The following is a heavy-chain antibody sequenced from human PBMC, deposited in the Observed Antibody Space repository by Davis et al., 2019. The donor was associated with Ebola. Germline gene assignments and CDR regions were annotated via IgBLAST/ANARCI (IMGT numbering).Heavy chain of an antibody. D-gene: IGHD2-2*01. CDR2: IAATGDHI. Sequence: GESLKISCAASGFIFSNYAMYWVRQAPGKGLEWVSHIAATGDHISYADFVEGRLIISRDNAKNSLYLQMNSLRDEDTAVYFCARRILSSSRGGMDVWGRGTTVIVSS. CDR3: ARRILSSSRGGMDV. V-gene: IGHV3-48*02. CDR1: GFIFSNYA. J-gene: IGHJ6*02.